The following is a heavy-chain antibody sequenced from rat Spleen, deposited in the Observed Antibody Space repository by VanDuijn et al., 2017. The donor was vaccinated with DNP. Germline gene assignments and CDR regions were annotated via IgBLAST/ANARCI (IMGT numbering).Heavy chain of an antibody. CDR1: GFTFSDYY. Sequence: EVQLVESGGGLVQPGRSLKLSCAASGFTFSDYYMAWVRQAPTKGLEWVASISYDGGSTYYRDSVKGRFTISRDTARSTLYLQMDSLRSEDTATYYCATHTFTPGITTPFAYWGQGTLVTVSS. CDR3: ATHTFTPGITTPFAY. CDR2: ISYDGGST. V-gene: IGHV5-20*01. J-gene: IGHJ3*01. D-gene: IGHD1-4*01.